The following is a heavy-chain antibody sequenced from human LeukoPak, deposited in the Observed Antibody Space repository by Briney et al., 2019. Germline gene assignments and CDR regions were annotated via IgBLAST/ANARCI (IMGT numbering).Heavy chain of an antibody. V-gene: IGHV1-18*04. CDR3: ARAPLWFGELYAFDI. CDR1: GYTFTSYG. D-gene: IGHD3-10*01. J-gene: IGHJ3*02. Sequence: ASVKVSCKASGYTFTSYGISWVRQAPGQGLEWMGWISAYNGNTNYAQKLHGRVTMTTDTSTSTAYMELRSLRSDDTAVYYCARAPLWFGELYAFDIWGQGTMVAVSS. CDR2: ISAYNGNT.